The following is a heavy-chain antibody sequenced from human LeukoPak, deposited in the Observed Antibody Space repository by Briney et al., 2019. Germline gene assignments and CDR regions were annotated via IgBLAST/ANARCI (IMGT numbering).Heavy chain of an antibody. D-gene: IGHD2-15*01. CDR2: VKSKSDGGIT. J-gene: IGHJ4*02. V-gene: IGHV3-15*01. Sequence: PGGSLRLSCAASGFNFRTSWMSWVPQSPGKGLEWLGRVKSKSDGGITEYAAPVKGRFTISRDDSKNTLYLQMNSLKTEDTAVYYCTTLGYCSGGSCNGYWGQGTLVTVSS. CDR1: GFNFRTSW. CDR3: TTLGYCSGGSCNGY.